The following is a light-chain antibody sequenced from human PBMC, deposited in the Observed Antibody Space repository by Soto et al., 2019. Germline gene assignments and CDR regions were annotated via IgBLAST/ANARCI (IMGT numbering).Light chain of an antibody. CDR3: SSYTSSSTYV. CDR1: SSDVGAYNF. J-gene: IGLJ1*01. V-gene: IGLV2-14*01. CDR2: EVS. Sequence: QSALTQPRSVSGSPGQSVTISCTGTSSDVGAYNFVSWYQQHPGKAPKLMIYEVSNRPSGASNRFSGSKSGNTASLTISGLQAEDEADYYCSSYTSSSTYVFGTGTKVTVL.